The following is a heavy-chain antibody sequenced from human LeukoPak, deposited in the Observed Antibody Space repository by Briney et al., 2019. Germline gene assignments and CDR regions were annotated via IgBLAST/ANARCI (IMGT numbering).Heavy chain of an antibody. J-gene: IGHJ4*02. Sequence: GASVKVSCKASGYTFTSYGISWVRQAPGQGLEWMGWISAYNGSTNYAQKLQGRVTMTTDTSTSTAYMELRSLRSDDTAVYYCARARMRGEGFSDFDYWGQGTLVTVSS. D-gene: IGHD3-16*01. V-gene: IGHV1-18*01. CDR2: ISAYNGST. CDR3: ARARMRGEGFSDFDY. CDR1: GYTFTSYG.